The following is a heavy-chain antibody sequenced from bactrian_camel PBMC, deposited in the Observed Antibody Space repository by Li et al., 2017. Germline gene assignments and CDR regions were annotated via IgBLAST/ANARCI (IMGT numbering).Heavy chain of an antibody. CDR1: GYTYRRLC. D-gene: IGHD5*01. CDR3: AADFGPSCLLPAAKYKN. J-gene: IGHJ4*01. V-gene: IGHV3S25*01. Sequence: VESGGGSVQAGGSLRLSCTASGYTYRRLCLAWFRKEREGVASIYGNGGSIYYSESVKGQFTISQDSATNTVYLQMDSLKPEDTAMYYCAADFGPSCLLPAAKYKNWGQGTQVTVS. CDR2: IYGNGGSI.